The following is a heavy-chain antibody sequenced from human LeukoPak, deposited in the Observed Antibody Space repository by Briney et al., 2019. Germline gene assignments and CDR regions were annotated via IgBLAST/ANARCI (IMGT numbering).Heavy chain of an antibody. Sequence: SETLSLTCTVSGGSISTSYWSWIRQPAGKGLEWIGRIYTSGSTNYNPSLKSRVTMSVDTSKNQFSLKLSSVTAADTAVYYCARDRPNYYGSGEFDYWGQGTLVTVSS. V-gene: IGHV4-4*07. CDR2: IYTSGST. D-gene: IGHD3-10*01. CDR1: GGSISTSY. J-gene: IGHJ4*02. CDR3: ARDRPNYYGSGEFDY.